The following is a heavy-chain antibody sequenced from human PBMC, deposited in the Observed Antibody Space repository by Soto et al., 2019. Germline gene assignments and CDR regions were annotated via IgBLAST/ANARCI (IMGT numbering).Heavy chain of an antibody. J-gene: IGHJ4*02. CDR1: GGSISSSSYY. V-gene: IGHV4-39*01. CDR3: ASPNWEATGRLHYFDY. CDR2: IYYSGST. Sequence: SETLSLTCTVSGGSISSSSYYWGWIRQPPGKGLEWIGSIYYSGSTYYNPSLKSRVTISVDTSKNQFSLKLSSVTAADTAVYYCASPNWEATGRLHYFDYWGQGTLVTVSS. D-gene: IGHD7-27*01.